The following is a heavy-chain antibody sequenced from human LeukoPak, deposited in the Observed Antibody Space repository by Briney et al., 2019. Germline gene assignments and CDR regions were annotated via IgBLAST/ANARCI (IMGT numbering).Heavy chain of an antibody. CDR2: MNPKSDNT. V-gene: IGHV1-8*01. J-gene: IGHJ6*03. CDR1: GDTFTTSD. Sequence: ASVKVSCNISGDTFTTSDINWVRQATGQGLEWMGWMNPKSDNTVYAQKFQGRLTLTRDISISTAYMELSSLRSEDTAVYFCARAITIFDYYYMDVWGKGTTVTVSS. CDR3: ARAITIFDYYYMDV. D-gene: IGHD3-3*01.